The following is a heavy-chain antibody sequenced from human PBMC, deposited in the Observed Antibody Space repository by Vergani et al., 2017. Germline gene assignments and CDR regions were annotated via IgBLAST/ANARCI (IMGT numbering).Heavy chain of an antibody. CDR3: ARGGSYRSHGAFDI. D-gene: IGHD3-16*02. Sequence: QVQLQQWGAGLLKPSETLSLTCAVYGGSFSGYYWSWIRQPPGKGLEWIGEINHNGSTIYNPSLKRRVTISVDTSKNQYTRKLSSVPAADPAVYYCARGGSYRSHGAFDIWGQGTMVTVSS. J-gene: IGHJ3*02. CDR2: INHNGST. CDR1: GGSFSGYY. V-gene: IGHV4-34*01.